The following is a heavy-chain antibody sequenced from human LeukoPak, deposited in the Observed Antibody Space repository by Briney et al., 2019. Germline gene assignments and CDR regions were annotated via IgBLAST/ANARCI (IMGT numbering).Heavy chain of an antibody. V-gene: IGHV4-4*07. CDR1: GGSISSYY. CDR3: ARDGYSSSLFDY. D-gene: IGHD6-6*01. Sequence: SETLSLTCTVSGGSISSYYWSWIRQPAGKGLEWIGRIYTSGSTNYNPSLTSRVTMSVDTSKNQFSLKLSSVTAADTAVYYCARDGYSSSLFDYWGQGTLVTVSS. J-gene: IGHJ4*02. CDR2: IYTSGST.